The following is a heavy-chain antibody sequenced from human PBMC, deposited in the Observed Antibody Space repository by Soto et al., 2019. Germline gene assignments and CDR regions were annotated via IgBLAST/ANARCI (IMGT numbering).Heavy chain of an antibody. V-gene: IGHV1-18*01. CDR3: ARDIVLVPAAISYGMDV. J-gene: IGHJ6*02. Sequence: ASVKVSCKASGYTFTSYGISWVRQAPGQGLERMGWISAYNGNTNYAQKLQGRVTMTTDTSTSTAYMELRSLRSDDTAVYYCARDIVLVPAAISYGMDVWGQGTTVTVSS. D-gene: IGHD2-2*02. CDR2: ISAYNGNT. CDR1: GYTFTSYG.